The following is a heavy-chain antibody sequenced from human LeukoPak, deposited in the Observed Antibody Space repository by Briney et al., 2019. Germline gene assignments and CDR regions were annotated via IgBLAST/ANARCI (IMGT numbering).Heavy chain of an antibody. D-gene: IGHD3-22*01. CDR3: ARDGYWLLLQDYFDY. CDR1: GFTFSSYW. CDR2: INSDGSST. Sequence: GGSLRLSCAASGFTFSSYWMHWVRQAPGKGLVWVSRINSDGSSTSYADSVKGRFTISRDNAKNSLYLQMNSLRAEDTAVYYCARDGYWLLLQDYFDYWGQGTLVTVSS. V-gene: IGHV3-74*01. J-gene: IGHJ4*02.